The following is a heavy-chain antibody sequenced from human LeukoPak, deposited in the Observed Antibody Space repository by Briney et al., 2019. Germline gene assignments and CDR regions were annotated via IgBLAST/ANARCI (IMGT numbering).Heavy chain of an antibody. Sequence: ASVKVSCKASGYIFTGSYIHWVRQAPGQGLEWMGWINPNSSGTNRAQKFQGRVTLTGDTSTNTAYMELIRLNSNDTAVYYCARALSSLRLYYFDSWGQGTLVTVSS. CDR3: ARALSSLRLYYFDS. J-gene: IGHJ4*02. CDR2: INPNSSGT. D-gene: IGHD6-6*01. V-gene: IGHV1-2*02. CDR1: GYIFTGSY.